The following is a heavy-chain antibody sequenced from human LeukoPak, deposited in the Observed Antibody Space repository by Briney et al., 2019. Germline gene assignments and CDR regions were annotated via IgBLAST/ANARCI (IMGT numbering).Heavy chain of an antibody. CDR3: ARERGGYAYDY. CDR1: GFTFSSYS. J-gene: IGHJ4*02. D-gene: IGHD5-12*01. Sequence: GGSPRLSCAASGFTFSSYSMNWVRQAPGKGLEWVSSISSSSSYIYYADSVKGRFTISRDNAKNSLYLQMNSLRAEDTAVYYCARERGGYAYDYWGQGTLVTVSS. CDR2: ISSSSSYI. V-gene: IGHV3-21*01.